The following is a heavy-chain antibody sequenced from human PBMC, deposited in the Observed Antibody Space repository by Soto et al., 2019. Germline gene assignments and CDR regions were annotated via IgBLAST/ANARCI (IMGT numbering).Heavy chain of an antibody. CDR1: GGSISSYY. J-gene: IGHJ5*02. V-gene: IGHV4-39*07. CDR2: IFYSGST. D-gene: IGHD3-16*01. Sequence: TSETLSLTCTVSGGSISSYYWGWIRQPPGKGLEWIGSIFYSGSTYYNPSLKSRVTISVDTSKNQFSLKLSSVTAADTAVYYCAREDKVILSWGQGTLVTVSS. CDR3: AREDKVILS.